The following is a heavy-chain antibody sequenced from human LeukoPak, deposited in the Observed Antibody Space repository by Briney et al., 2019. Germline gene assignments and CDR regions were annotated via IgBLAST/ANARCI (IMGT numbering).Heavy chain of an antibody. V-gene: IGHV3-48*01. J-gene: IGHJ4*02. CDR1: GFSFSTYS. CDR3: ARKNTTSSEDY. Sequence: GGSLRLSCAASGFSFSTYSMNWVRQAPGKGLEWVSFISGSGTSIDYVDSVKGRFTVSRDNGKNPLFLHMNSLRAEDTAVYYCARKNTTSSEDYWGQGTLVTVSS. D-gene: IGHD6-6*01. CDR2: ISGSGTSI.